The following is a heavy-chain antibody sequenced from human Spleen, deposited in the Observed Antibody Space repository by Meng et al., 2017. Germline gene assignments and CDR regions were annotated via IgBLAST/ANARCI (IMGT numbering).Heavy chain of an antibody. Sequence: QIQLVQSGGEVRNPGASVRVSCRTSGFNFGTSHITWVRQAPGQGLEWLGWISVYNAYTTYAPNFQDRVTMTTDTSASTAYMELRGLRGDDTAVYYCARGTPGRRYADYWGQGTLVTVSS. CDR3: ARGTPGRRYADY. CDR2: ISVYNAYT. J-gene: IGHJ4*02. D-gene: IGHD3-10*01. CDR1: GFNFGTSH. V-gene: IGHV1-18*01.